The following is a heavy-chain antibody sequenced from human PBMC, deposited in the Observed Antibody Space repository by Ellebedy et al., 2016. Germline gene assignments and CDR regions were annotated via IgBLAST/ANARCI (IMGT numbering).Heavy chain of an antibody. CDR3: ARVRSPDYSTNYDLDV. CDR1: GFTFSRYG. Sequence: GESLKISXAASGFTFSRYGIHWVRQAPGKGLEWVAAILDDGNDKNYRDSVKGRFSISRDNSKNRVYLQMSSLRVEDTAVYSCARVRSPDYSTNYDLDVWGQGTTVTVSS. CDR2: ILDDGNDK. V-gene: IGHV3-30*03. J-gene: IGHJ6*02. D-gene: IGHD3-22*01.